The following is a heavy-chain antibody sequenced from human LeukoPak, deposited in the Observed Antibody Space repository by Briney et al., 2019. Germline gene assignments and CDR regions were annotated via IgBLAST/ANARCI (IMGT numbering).Heavy chain of an antibody. Sequence: SETLSLTCSVSDDSITMYYWTWIRQPPGKGLEWIGYVDHTGSTNSNPSLNGRVSISRDTSKNQFSLKLSSVTAADTAVYYCAREVLSMVRGVIPKEAWGWFDPWGQGTLVTVSS. D-gene: IGHD3-10*01. CDR3: AREVLSMVRGVIPKEAWGWFDP. CDR1: DDSITMYY. CDR2: VDHTGST. V-gene: IGHV4-4*08. J-gene: IGHJ5*02.